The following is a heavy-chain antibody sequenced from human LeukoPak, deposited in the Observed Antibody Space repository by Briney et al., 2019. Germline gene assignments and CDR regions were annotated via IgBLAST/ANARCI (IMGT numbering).Heavy chain of an antibody. V-gene: IGHV3-74*01. CDR2: FKNDGSSA. CDR3: ARVVIGVVLNYYYYYMDV. CDR1: GFTSSDYW. Sequence: GGSLRLSCAVSGFTSSDYWMHWVRQAPGKGLVWVSRFKNDGSSATYADSVKGRFTISRDNAKNSLYLQMNSLRAEDTAVYYCARVVIGVVLNYYYYYMDVWGKGTTVTVSS. J-gene: IGHJ6*03. D-gene: IGHD2/OR15-2a*01.